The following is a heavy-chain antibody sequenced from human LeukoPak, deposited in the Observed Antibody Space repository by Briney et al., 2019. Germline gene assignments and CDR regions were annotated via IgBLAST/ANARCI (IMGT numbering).Heavy chain of an antibody. Sequence: GGSLRLSCAASGFTFSSYAMHWVRQAPGKGLEWVAVISYDGSNKYYADSVKGRFTISRDNSMNTLYLQMNSLRAEDTAVYYCARDPGYSYGLPSYWGQGTLVTVSS. CDR1: GFTFSSYA. D-gene: IGHD5-18*01. CDR2: ISYDGSNK. J-gene: IGHJ4*02. CDR3: ARDPGYSYGLPSY. V-gene: IGHV3-30-3*01.